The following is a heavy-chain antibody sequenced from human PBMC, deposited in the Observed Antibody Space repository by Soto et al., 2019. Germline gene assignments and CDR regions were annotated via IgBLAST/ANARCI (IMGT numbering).Heavy chain of an antibody. J-gene: IGHJ5*02. Sequence: QITLKESGPTLVKPTQTLTLTCTFSGFSLSTSGVAVGWIRQPPGKALEWLALIYWDDDKRYSPSLKSRLTITKHTPTNQVVLTMTNMDPVDTATYYCAHIPPERGLATFDPWGQGTLVTVSS. CDR3: AHIPPERGLATFDP. D-gene: IGHD1-1*01. CDR2: IYWDDDK. V-gene: IGHV2-5*02. CDR1: GFSLSTSGVA.